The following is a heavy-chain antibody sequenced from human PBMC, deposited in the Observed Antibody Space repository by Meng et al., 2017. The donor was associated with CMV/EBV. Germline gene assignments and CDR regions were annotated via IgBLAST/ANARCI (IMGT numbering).Heavy chain of an antibody. Sequence: YTFTSDGISWVRQAPGQGLEWMGWISAYNGYTNYVEKLQGRVTMTTDTSTSTAYMELRSLRSDDTAVYYCARKRHYDFWSSYLVDYWGQGTLVTVSS. CDR1: YTFTSDG. V-gene: IGHV1-18*01. CDR2: ISAYNGYT. D-gene: IGHD3-3*01. CDR3: ARKRHYDFWSSYLVDY. J-gene: IGHJ4*02.